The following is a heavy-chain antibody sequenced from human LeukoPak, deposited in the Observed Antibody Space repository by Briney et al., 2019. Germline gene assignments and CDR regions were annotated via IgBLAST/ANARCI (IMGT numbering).Heavy chain of an antibody. CDR2: ISISGDTT. D-gene: IGHD4-17*01. CDR3: ANEIRPNDY. V-gene: IGHV3-23*01. J-gene: IGHJ4*02. CDR1: GFTFSSHA. Sequence: GGSLRLSCVASGFTFSSHAMTWVRQALGKGLEWVSAISISGDTTYYADAVKGRFTISRDNSKNTVYLQMNSLRAEDTAVYYCANEIRPNDYWGQGTLVTVSS.